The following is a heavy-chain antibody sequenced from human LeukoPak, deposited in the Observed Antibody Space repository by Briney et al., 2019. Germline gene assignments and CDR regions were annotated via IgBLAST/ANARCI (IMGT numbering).Heavy chain of an antibody. CDR3: ARVGGHTLYYYYYYMDV. CDR1: GFTFSSYS. CDR2: ISSSSSTI. D-gene: IGHD5-18*01. V-gene: IGHV3-48*01. Sequence: GGSLRLSCAASGFTFSSYSMNWVRQAPGKGLEWVSYISSSSSTIYYADSVKGRFTISRDNAKNSLYLQMNSLRAEDTAVYYCARVGGHTLYYYYYYMDVWGKGTTVTVSS. J-gene: IGHJ6*03.